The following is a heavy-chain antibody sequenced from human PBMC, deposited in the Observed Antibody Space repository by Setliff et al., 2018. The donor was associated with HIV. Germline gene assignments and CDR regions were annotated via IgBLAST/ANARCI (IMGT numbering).Heavy chain of an antibody. CDR2: IIPNSAGT. CDR1: GYTFTGYF. D-gene: IGHD2-8*01. Sequence: ASVKVSCKASGYTFTGYFIHWVRQAPGQGLEWMGRIIPNSAGTNYAQKFQGRVTMTRDTSISTAYMELSRLRSDDTAVYYCATKVYCTNGVCLDAFDIWGQGTRVTVSS. J-gene: IGHJ3*02. CDR3: ATKVYCTNGVCLDAFDI. V-gene: IGHV1-2*06.